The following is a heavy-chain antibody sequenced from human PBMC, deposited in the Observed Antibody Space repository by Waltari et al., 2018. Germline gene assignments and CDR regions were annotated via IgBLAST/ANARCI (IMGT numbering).Heavy chain of an antibody. CDR3: ARVRLGARFDY. J-gene: IGHJ4*02. V-gene: IGHV4-59*11. CDR1: GGSISSHY. Sequence: QVQLQESGPGLVKPSETLSLTCTVSGGSISSHYWSWIRQPPGKRLEWIGYIYYSGSTNYTPSLKSRVPISVDPSKNQFSLKLSSVTAADTAVYYCARVRLGARFDYWGQGTLVTVSS. CDR2: IYYSGST. D-gene: IGHD3-16*01.